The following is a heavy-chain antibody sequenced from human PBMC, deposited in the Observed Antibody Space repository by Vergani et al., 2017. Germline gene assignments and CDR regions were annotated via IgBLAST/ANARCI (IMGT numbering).Heavy chain of an antibody. Sequence: QVQLVESGGGVVQPGRSLRLSCAASGFTFSSYGMHWVRQAPGKGLEWVAVIWYDGSNKYYADSVKGRFTISRDNSKNTLYLQMNSLRAEDTAVYYCARGGGITIFQDYDMDVWGKGP. CDR1: GFTFSSYG. V-gene: IGHV3-33*01. CDR3: ARGGGITIFQDYDMDV. CDR2: IWYDGSNK. J-gene: IGHJ6*03. D-gene: IGHD3-3*01.